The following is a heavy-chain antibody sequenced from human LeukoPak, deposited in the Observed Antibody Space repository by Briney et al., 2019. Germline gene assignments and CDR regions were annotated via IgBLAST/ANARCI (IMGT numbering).Heavy chain of an antibody. CDR2: IYTDGST. CDR3: ARGTYSGYDWSFDY. D-gene: IGHD5-12*01. J-gene: IGHJ4*02. CDR1: GFTVNSNY. V-gene: IGHV3-53*01. Sequence: GGSLRLSCAASGFTVNSNYMNWVRQAPGKGLEWVSVIYTDGSTYYADSVKGRFTISRDNSKNTLYLQMNSLRAEDTAVYYCARGTYSGYDWSFDYWGQGTLVTVSS.